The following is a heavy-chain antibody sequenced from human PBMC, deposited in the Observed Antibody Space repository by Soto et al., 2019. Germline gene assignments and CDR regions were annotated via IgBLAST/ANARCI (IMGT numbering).Heavy chain of an antibody. D-gene: IGHD2-15*01. Sequence: KPSETLSLTCTVSGGSISSYYWSWIRQPPGKGLEWIGYIYYSGSTNYNPSLKSRVTISVDTSKNQFPLKLSSVTAADTAVYYCARRYGGTFDYWGQGTLVTVSS. CDR1: GGSISSYY. V-gene: IGHV4-59*08. CDR2: IYYSGST. J-gene: IGHJ4*02. CDR3: ARRYGGTFDY.